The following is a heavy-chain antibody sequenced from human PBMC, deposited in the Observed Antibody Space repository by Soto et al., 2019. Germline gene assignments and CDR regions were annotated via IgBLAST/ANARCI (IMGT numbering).Heavy chain of an antibody. CDR1: GFTFSNYA. D-gene: IGHD6-19*01. CDR2: ISYDGSNK. J-gene: IGHJ4*02. Sequence: GGSLRLSCAASGFTFSNYAMHWVRQAPGKGLEWATVISYDGSNKYYADSVKGRFTISRDNSKDTLYLRMNSLGTDDTAIYYCARGGTAVAGTSLDYWGQGTLVTVSS. V-gene: IGHV3-30-3*01. CDR3: ARGGTAVAGTSLDY.